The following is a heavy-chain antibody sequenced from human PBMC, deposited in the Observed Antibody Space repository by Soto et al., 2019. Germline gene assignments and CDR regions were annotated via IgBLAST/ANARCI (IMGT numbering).Heavy chain of an antibody. CDR1: GFTFSSYG. CDR3: AKETWEQQPRNYYYYGMDV. CDR2: ISYDGSNK. V-gene: IGHV3-30*18. D-gene: IGHD6-13*01. J-gene: IGHJ6*02. Sequence: GGSLRLSCAASGFTFSSYGMHWVRQAPGKGLEWVAVISYDGSNKYYVDSVKGRFTISRDNSKKTLYLQMNSLRAEDTAVYYCAKETWEQQPRNYYYYGMDVWGQGTTVTVSS.